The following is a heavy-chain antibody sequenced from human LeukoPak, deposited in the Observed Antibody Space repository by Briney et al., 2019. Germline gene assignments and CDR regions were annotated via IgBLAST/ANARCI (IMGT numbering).Heavy chain of an antibody. CDR1: GGSISSSSYY. Sequence: SETLSLTCTVSGGSISSSSYYWGWIRQPPGTGLEWIGSIYYSGSTYYNPSLKSRVTISVDTSKNQFSLKLSSVTAADTAVYYCARHPLPGSGDPEYYYYYGMDVWGQGTTVTVSS. V-gene: IGHV4-39*01. CDR2: IYYSGST. J-gene: IGHJ6*02. D-gene: IGHD3-10*01. CDR3: ARHPLPGSGDPEYYYYYGMDV.